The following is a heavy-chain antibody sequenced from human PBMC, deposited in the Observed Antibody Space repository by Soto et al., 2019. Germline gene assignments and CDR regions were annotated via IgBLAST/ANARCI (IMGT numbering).Heavy chain of an antibody. J-gene: IGHJ6*02. Sequence: SETLSLTCTVSGGSVTSGSYYWSWIRQPPGKGLEWIGYIYYSGSTIYNPSLKSRLTISVDTSKNQFSLKLSSVTAADTAVYYCARSGETRHYYDFWSGYYRSPTYYYGMDVWGQGTTVTVSS. CDR2: IYYSGST. CDR1: GGSVTSGSYY. V-gene: IGHV4-61*01. CDR3: ARSGETRHYYDFWSGYYRSPTYYYGMDV. D-gene: IGHD3-3*01.